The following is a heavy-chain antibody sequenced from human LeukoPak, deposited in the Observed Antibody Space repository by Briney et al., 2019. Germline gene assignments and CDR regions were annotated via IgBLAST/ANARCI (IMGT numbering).Heavy chain of an antibody. V-gene: IGHV3-48*01. CDR2: ISSTSSTI. CDR3: ARVHIHMSGGYYPIDY. CDR1: EFTFSSYS. J-gene: IGHJ4*02. D-gene: IGHD1-26*01. Sequence: GGALRLSCTTSEFTFSSYSMNWVRQAPGKGLEWVSYISSTSSTIFYADSVKGRFTVARDNAKNSLYLQMNSLRAEDTAMYYCARVHIHMSGGYYPIDYWGQGALVTVSS.